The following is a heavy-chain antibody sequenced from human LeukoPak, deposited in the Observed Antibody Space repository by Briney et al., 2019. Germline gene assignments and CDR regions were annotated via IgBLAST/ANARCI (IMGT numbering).Heavy chain of an antibody. Sequence: GGSLRLSCAASGFSFGSYWMNWVRQAPGKGLEWVSSISSSSGYIYYADSVKGRFTISRDNAKNSLYLQMNSLRAEDTAVYYCARDQGDYGDFDYWGQGTLVTVSS. CDR2: ISSSSGYI. V-gene: IGHV3-21*01. CDR1: GFSFGSYW. D-gene: IGHD4-17*01. CDR3: ARDQGDYGDFDY. J-gene: IGHJ4*02.